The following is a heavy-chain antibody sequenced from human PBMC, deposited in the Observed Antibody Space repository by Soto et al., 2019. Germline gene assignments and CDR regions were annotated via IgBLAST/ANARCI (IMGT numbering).Heavy chain of an antibody. Sequence: VASVKVSCKASGFTFTSSAMQWVRQARGQRLEWIGWIVVGSGNTNYAQKFQERVTITRDMSTSTAYMELSSLRSEDTAVYYCAADRLAYCGCDCYSPPPYGMDVWGQGTTVTVFS. J-gene: IGHJ6*02. CDR1: GFTFTSSA. V-gene: IGHV1-58*02. D-gene: IGHD2-21*02. CDR2: IVVGSGNT. CDR3: AADRLAYCGCDCYSPPPYGMDV.